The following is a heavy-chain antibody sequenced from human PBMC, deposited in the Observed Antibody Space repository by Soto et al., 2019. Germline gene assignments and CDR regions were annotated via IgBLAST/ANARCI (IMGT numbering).Heavy chain of an antibody. J-gene: IGHJ5*02. CDR2: IWYDGSNK. CDR3: ARGLGRGQGYCSGGSCYSWFDP. CDR1: GFTFSSYG. D-gene: IGHD2-15*01. Sequence: GGSLRLSCAASGFTFSSYGMHWVHQAPGKGLEWVAVIWYDGSNKYYADSVKGRFTISRDNSKNTLYLQMNSLRAEDTAVYYCARGLGRGQGYCSGGSCYSWFDPWGQGTLVTVSS. V-gene: IGHV3-33*01.